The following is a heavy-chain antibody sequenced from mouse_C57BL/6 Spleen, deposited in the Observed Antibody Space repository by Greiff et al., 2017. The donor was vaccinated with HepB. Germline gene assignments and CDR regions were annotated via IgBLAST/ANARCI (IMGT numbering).Heavy chain of an antibody. CDR1: GYTFTGYW. CDR3: ARIYYYGSSYGYAMDY. V-gene: IGHV1-9*01. Sequence: VKLMESGAELMKPGASVKLSCKATGYTFTGYWIEWVKQRPGHGLEWIGEILPGSGSTNYNEKFKGKATFTADTSSNTAYMQLSSLTTEDSAIYYCARIYYYGSSYGYAMDYWGQGTSVTVSS. D-gene: IGHD1-1*01. CDR2: ILPGSGST. J-gene: IGHJ4*01.